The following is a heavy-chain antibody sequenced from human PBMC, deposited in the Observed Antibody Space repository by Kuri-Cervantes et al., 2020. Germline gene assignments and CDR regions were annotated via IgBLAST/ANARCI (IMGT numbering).Heavy chain of an antibody. Sequence: GSLRLSCTVSGGSISSYYWSWIRQPAGKGLEWIGEINHSGSTNYNPSLKSRVTISVDTSKNQFSLKLSSVTAADTAVYYCARQYEYQLLWPYNWFDPWGQGTLVTVSS. J-gene: IGHJ5*02. V-gene: IGHV4-59*08. CDR1: GGSISSYY. CDR2: INHSGST. D-gene: IGHD2-2*01. CDR3: ARQYEYQLLWPYNWFDP.